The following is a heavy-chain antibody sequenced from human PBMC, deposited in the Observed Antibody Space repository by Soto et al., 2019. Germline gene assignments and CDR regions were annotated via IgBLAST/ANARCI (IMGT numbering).Heavy chain of an antibody. V-gene: IGHV1-69*02. Sequence: QVQLVQSGAEVKKPGSSVKVSCKASGGTFSSYTISWVRQAPGQGLEWMGRIIPILGIANYAQKFQGRVTITADKSTSXAXMXXSSLRSEDTAVYYCASMAQAYYDSSGYYYADAFDIWGQGTMVTVSS. CDR1: GGTFSSYT. D-gene: IGHD3-22*01. CDR3: ASMAQAYYDSSGYYYADAFDI. J-gene: IGHJ3*02. CDR2: IIPILGIA.